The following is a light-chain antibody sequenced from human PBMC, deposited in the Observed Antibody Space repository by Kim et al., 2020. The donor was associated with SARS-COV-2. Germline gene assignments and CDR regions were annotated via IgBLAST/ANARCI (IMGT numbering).Light chain of an antibody. CDR1: QSFSTW. J-gene: IGKJ4*01. CDR3: QQNNNFPLA. CDR2: AAS. Sequence: DLQMTQSPSFLSASVGDKVTITCRASQSFSTWLTWYQQRPGEAPKLLIYAASSLHRGVPSRFSGSESGTEFTLTISSLQPEDFATYYCQQNNNFPLAFGRGTKVDIK. V-gene: IGKV1-12*01.